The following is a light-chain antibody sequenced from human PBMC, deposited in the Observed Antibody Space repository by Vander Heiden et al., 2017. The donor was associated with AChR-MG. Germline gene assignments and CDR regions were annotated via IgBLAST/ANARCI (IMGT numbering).Light chain of an antibody. CDR1: SSNIGAGYD. J-gene: IGLJ2*01. CDR3: QSYDSSHVV. CDR2: GNS. V-gene: IGLV1-40*01. Sequence: QSVLTQPPSVSWAPGQRVTISCTGSSSNIGAGYDVHGYQQLPGTAPKLLIYGNSNRPSGVPDRFSGSKSGTSASLAITGLQAEDEADYYCQSYDSSHVVFGGGTKL.